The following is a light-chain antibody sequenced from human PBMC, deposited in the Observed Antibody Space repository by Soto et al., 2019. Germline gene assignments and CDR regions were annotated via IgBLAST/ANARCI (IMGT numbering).Light chain of an antibody. CDR3: AAWDDSRMLV. CDR2: SNN. J-gene: IGLJ1*01. Sequence: QSVLTQPPSASGTPGQRVTISCSGSSSNIGSNTVNWYQQLPGTAPKLLIYSNNQRPSGVPDRFSGSKSGTSASLAISGLQSEDEADYYCAAWDDSRMLVFGTGTEVTVL. CDR1: SSNIGSNT. V-gene: IGLV1-44*01.